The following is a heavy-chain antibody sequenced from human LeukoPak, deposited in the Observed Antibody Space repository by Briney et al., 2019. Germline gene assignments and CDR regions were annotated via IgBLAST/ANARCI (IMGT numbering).Heavy chain of an antibody. CDR2: ISYDGSNK. CDR1: GFTFSSYA. Sequence: PGGSLRLSCAASGFTFSSYAMHWVRQAPGKGLEWVAVISYDGSNKYYADSVRGRFTISRDNSKNTLYLQMNSLRAEDTAVYYCAEEGRVFVVVAALFDYWGQGTLVTVSS. D-gene: IGHD2-15*01. J-gene: IGHJ4*02. V-gene: IGHV3-30-3*01. CDR3: AEEGRVFVVVAALFDY.